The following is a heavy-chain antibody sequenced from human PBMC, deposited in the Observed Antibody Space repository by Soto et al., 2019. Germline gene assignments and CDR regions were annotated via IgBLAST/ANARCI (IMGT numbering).Heavy chain of an antibody. J-gene: IGHJ4*02. D-gene: IGHD1-1*01. CDR3: VKSGDNYNALDY. V-gene: IGHV3-11*06. CDR2: SSNSGSFT. Sequence: PGGTMLVSSRSSGFTLSDHCVSWIRQAPGKGLEWIGYSSNSGSFTRYADSVKGRFSISRDNAKNSLYLQINSLRGDDTAIYYCVKSGDNYNALDYWGQGTPVTVSS. CDR1: GFTLSDHC.